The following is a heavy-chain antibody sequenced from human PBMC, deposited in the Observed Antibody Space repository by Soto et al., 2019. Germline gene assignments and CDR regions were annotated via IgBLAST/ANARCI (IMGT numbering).Heavy chain of an antibody. Sequence: QVQLQESGPGLVKPSETLSLTCTVSGGSISSYYWSWIRQPPGKGLEGIGYIYYSGSTNYNPSLKSRVTISVDTSKNQFSLKLSSVTAADTAVYYCARRYSSSWYSGYNWFDPWGQGTLVTVSS. CDR3: ARRYSSSWYSGYNWFDP. CDR1: GGSISSYY. CDR2: IYYSGST. V-gene: IGHV4-59*08. J-gene: IGHJ5*02. D-gene: IGHD6-13*01.